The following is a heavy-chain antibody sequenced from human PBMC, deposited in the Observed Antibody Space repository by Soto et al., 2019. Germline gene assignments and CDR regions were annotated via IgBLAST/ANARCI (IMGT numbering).Heavy chain of an antibody. D-gene: IGHD3-16*01. CDR2: ISRSGSTI. CDR1: GFTFSNHY. V-gene: IGHV3-11*01. Sequence: QMQLVESGGGLVEPGGSLRLSCEASGFTFSNHYMSWIRQAPGKGLEWVSYISRSGSTIYYADSVRGRFTISRDSFKSSLYLQMDSLRAEDTAMYYCGRDPELWDENVATRPSIYYYGMDVWGQGTTVTVSS. CDR3: GRDPELWDENVATRPSIYYYGMDV. J-gene: IGHJ6*02.